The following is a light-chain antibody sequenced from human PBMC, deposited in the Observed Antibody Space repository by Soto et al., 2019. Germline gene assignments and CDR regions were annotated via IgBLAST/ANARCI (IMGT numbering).Light chain of an antibody. J-gene: IGKJ1*01. CDR1: QSVSSSY. CDR2: GAS. V-gene: IGKV3-20*01. CDR3: QQYGSSPPWT. Sequence: EIVLTQSPGTLSLSPGERATLSCRASQSVSSSYLAWYQQKPGQAPRLLIYGASSRATGIPYRFSGSGSGTDCTLTISRREPEDFAVYYCQQYGSSPPWTFGQGTKVEIK.